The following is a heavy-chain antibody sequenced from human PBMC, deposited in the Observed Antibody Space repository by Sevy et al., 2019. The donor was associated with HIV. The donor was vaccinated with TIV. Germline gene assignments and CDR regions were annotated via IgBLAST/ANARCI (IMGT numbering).Heavy chain of an antibody. CDR3: ARTDYYDSSGYFYFDY. Sequence: ASVKVSCKASGGTFSTSPINWVRQAPGQGLEWMGGIIPLFGTTKYEQKFQGRVMIIADESTSTAFLDMNNLRFEETAVYYCARTDYYDSSGYFYFDYWGQGTLVTVSS. V-gene: IGHV1-69*13. CDR1: GGTFSTSP. J-gene: IGHJ4*02. CDR2: IIPLFGTT. D-gene: IGHD3-22*01.